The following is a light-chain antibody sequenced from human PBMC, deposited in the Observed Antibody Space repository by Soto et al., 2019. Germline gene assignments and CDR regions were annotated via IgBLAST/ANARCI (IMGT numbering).Light chain of an antibody. V-gene: IGLV2-11*01. CDR1: SSDVGGYNY. J-gene: IGLJ3*02. CDR3: CSYAGSYSWV. CDR2: DVG. Sequence: QSALTQPRSVSGSPGQSVTISCTGTSSDVGGYNYVSWYQQHPGEAPKLMIYDVGKRPSGVPDRFSGSKSGNTASLTISGLQAEDAADYYCCSYAGSYSWVFGGGTKLTVL.